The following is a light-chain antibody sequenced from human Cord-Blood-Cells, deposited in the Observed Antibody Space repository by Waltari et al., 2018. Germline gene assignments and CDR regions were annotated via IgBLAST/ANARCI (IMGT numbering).Light chain of an antibody. CDR1: QSISSY. V-gene: IGKV1-39*01. CDR2: AAS. CDR3: QQSYSTPWT. J-gene: IGKJ1*01. Sequence: DIQMSQSTSSLSASVGDRVPITCRASQSISSYLNWYQQKPGKAPKRLIYAASSLQSGVPSRFRGSGSGTDFTLTISSLQPEDFATYYCQQSYSTPWTFVQGTKVEIK.